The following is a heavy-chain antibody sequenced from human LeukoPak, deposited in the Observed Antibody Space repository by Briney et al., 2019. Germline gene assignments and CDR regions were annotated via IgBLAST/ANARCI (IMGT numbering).Heavy chain of an antibody. CDR3: AREDGSTMVYYFDY. Sequence: GGSLRLSCAASGFTFSAYGMHWVRQVPGKGLEWVAVIWYDGSNKYYADSVKGRFTISRDNSRTTLYLQMDSLRAEDTAIYYCAREDGSTMVYYFDYWGQGTLVTVSS. V-gene: IGHV3-33*01. D-gene: IGHD3-10*01. CDR1: GFTFSAYG. CDR2: IWYDGSNK. J-gene: IGHJ4*02.